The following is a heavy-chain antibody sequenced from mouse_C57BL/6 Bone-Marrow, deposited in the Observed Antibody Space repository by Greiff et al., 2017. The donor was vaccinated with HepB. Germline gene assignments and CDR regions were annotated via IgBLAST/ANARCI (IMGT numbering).Heavy chain of an antibody. CDR3: ARDDYDAMDY. J-gene: IGHJ4*01. CDR1: GYAFTNYL. CDR2: INPGSGGT. Sequence: QVQLQQSGAELVRPGTSVKVSCKASGYAFTNYLIAWVKQRPGQGLEWIGVINPGSGGTNYNEKFKGKATLTADKSSSTAYMQLSSLKSEDSAVYFCARDDYDAMDYWGQGTSVTVSS. V-gene: IGHV1-54*01.